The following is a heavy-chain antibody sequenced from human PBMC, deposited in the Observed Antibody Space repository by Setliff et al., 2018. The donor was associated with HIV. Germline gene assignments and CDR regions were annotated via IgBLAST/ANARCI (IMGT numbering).Heavy chain of an antibody. Sequence: ASVMVSCKVSGYTFTDYYIHWVRQAPGQGLEWMGWINPNSGHTNYALKFLGSVTMTIDLSITTAYMQLTSLKSDDTALYYCARGGGYCTNGLCLHRWFDPWGPGTLVTVSS. J-gene: IGHJ5*02. CDR3: ARGGGYCTNGLCLHRWFDP. D-gene: IGHD2-8*01. CDR2: INPNSGHT. V-gene: IGHV1-2*02. CDR1: GYTFTDYY.